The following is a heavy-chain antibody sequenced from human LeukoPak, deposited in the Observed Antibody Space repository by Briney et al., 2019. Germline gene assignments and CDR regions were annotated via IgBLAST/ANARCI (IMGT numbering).Heavy chain of an antibody. CDR1: GYTFTSYG. Sequence: ASVKVSCKASGYTFTSYGISWVRQAPGQGLEWMGWISAYNGNTNYAQKLQGRVTMTTDTSTSTAYMELRSLRSDDTAVYYCARARYDYVWGYYYYMDAWGKGTTVTVSS. D-gene: IGHD3-16*01. CDR2: ISAYNGNT. CDR3: ARARYDYVWGYYYYMDA. J-gene: IGHJ6*03. V-gene: IGHV1-18*01.